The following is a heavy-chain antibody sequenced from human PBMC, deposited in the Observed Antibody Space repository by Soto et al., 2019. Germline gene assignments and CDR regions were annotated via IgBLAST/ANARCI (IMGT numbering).Heavy chain of an antibody. CDR3: ARGWYYFDV. D-gene: IGHD2-15*01. Sequence: SETLSLTCDVSVEPMTGGYYWGWIRQSPGKGLEWIGSIYYGGTTYYNPSLRSRLAISIDTSKNQFSLRLSSVTAADTALYYCARGWYYFDVWGQGSLVPVYS. V-gene: IGHV4-38-2*01. CDR1: VEPMTGGYY. CDR2: IYYGGTT. J-gene: IGHJ4*02.